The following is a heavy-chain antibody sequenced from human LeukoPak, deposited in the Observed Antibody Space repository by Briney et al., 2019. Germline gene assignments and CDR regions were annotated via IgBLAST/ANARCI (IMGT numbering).Heavy chain of an antibody. CDR2: IYYSGST. CDR3: ARVGSGYVGGDY. V-gene: IGHV4-39*07. J-gene: IGHJ4*02. CDR1: GGSISSSSYY. D-gene: IGHD3-16*01. Sequence: SETLSLTCTVSGGSISSSSYYWGWIRQPPGKGLEWIGSIYYSGSTYYNPSLKSRVTISVDTSKNQFSLKLSSVTAADTAVYYCARVGSGYVGGDYWGQGTLVTVSS.